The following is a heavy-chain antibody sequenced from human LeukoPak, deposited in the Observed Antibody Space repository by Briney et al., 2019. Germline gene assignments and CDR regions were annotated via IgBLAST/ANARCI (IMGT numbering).Heavy chain of an antibody. CDR3: ARLPIAAAVYYYYGMDA. V-gene: IGHV4-39*01. J-gene: IGHJ6*02. CDR2: IYYSGST. Sequence: SETLSLTCTVSGGSISSSSYYWGWIRQPPGKGLEWIGSIYYSGSTYYNPSLKSRVTISVDTSKNQFSLKLSSVTAADTAVYYCARLPIAAAVYYYYGMDAWGQGTLVTVSS. D-gene: IGHD6-13*01. CDR1: GGSISSSSYY.